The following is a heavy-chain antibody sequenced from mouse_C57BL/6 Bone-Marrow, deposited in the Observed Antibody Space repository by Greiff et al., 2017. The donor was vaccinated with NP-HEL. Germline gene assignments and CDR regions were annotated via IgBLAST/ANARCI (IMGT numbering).Heavy chain of an antibody. CDR2: ISNGGGSYT. D-gene: IGHD1-1*01. V-gene: IGHV5-12*01. J-gene: IGHJ3*01. CDR3: ARAYGSRGWFAY. CDR1: GFTFSDYY. Sequence: EVNVVESGGGLVQPGGSLKLSCAASGFTFSDYYMYWVRQTPEKRLEWVAYISNGGGSYTYYPDNVKGRFTISRDNAKNNLYLQMSHLKSEDTAMYYCARAYGSRGWFAYWGQGTLVTVSA.